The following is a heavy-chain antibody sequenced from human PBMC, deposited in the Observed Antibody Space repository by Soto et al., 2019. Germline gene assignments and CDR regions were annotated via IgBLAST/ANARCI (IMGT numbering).Heavy chain of an antibody. V-gene: IGHV3-30*18. Sequence: QVQLVESGGGVVQPGRSLRLSCAAFGFTFSSYGMHWVRQAPGKGLEWVAVISYDGSNKYYADSVKGRFTISRDNSKNTLYLQMNSLRAEDTAVYYCAKDFDDYGDYRVYYYGMDVWGQGTTVTVSS. CDR2: ISYDGSNK. CDR3: AKDFDDYGDYRVYYYGMDV. CDR1: GFTFSSYG. D-gene: IGHD4-17*01. J-gene: IGHJ6*02.